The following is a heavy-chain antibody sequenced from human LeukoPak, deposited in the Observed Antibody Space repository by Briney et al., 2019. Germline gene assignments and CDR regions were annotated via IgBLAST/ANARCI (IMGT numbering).Heavy chain of an antibody. CDR1: GGSISSGSYY. Sequence: SETLSPTCTVSGGSISSGSYYWSWIRQPAGKGLEWIGRIYTSGSTNYNPSLKSRVTMSVDTSKNQFSLKVSSLTAADTAVYYCARVTYSSSSISVDAFDIWGQGTLVTVSS. V-gene: IGHV4-61*02. CDR2: IYTSGST. J-gene: IGHJ3*02. CDR3: ARVTYSSSSISVDAFDI. D-gene: IGHD6-6*01.